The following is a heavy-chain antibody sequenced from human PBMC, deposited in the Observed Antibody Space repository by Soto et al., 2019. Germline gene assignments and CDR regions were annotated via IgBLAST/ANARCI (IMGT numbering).Heavy chain of an antibody. Sequence: KPSETLSLTCTVSGGSISSGGYYWSWIRQHPGKGLEWIGYIYYSGSTYYNPSLKSRVTISVDTSQNQFSLQLNSVTPEDTAIYYCARDPPGFHSAFDFWGQGTLVTVSS. V-gene: IGHV4-31*03. CDR1: GGSISSGGYY. CDR3: ARDPPGFHSAFDF. D-gene: IGHD4-4*01. J-gene: IGHJ4*02. CDR2: IYYSGST.